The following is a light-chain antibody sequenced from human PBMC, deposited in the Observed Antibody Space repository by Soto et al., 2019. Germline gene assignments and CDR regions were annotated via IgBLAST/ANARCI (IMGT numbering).Light chain of an antibody. V-gene: IGLV2-8*01. J-gene: IGLJ2*01. CDR3: SSYAGSNNVV. Sequence: QSVLTQPPSASGSPGQSVTISCTGTSSDVGGYNYVSWYQQHPGKAPKLVIYDVSKRPSGVPDRFSGSKSGNTASLTVSGLQAEDEADYYCSSYAGSNNVVFGGGTKLTVL. CDR2: DVS. CDR1: SSDVGGYNY.